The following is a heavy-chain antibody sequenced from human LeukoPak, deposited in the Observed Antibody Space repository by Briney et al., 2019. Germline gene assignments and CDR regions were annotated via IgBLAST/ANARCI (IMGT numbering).Heavy chain of an antibody. CDR2: INAGKGNT. CDR3: ARGSCSSTSCFMDV. D-gene: IGHD2-2*01. CDR1: GYTFTSYA. V-gene: IGHV1-3*01. Sequence: ASVKVSCKASGYTFTSYAMHWVRQAPGQRLEWMGWINAGKGNTKYSQKLQGRVTVTGDTSASTAYMELSSLTSEDTAVYYCARGSCSSTSCFMDVWGQGTTVTVSS. J-gene: IGHJ6*02.